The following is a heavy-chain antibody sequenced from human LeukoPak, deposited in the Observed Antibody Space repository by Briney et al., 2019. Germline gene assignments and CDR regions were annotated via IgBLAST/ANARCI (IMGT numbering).Heavy chain of an antibody. CDR2: INHSGST. CDR3: ARGRLWYDFLMDV. D-gene: IGHD3-3*01. J-gene: IGHJ6*03. V-gene: IGHV4-34*01. Sequence: PSETLSLTCAVYGGSFSGYYWSWIRQPPGKGLEWIGEINHSGSTNYNPSLKSRVTISVDTSKNQFSLKLSSVTAADTAVYYCARGRLWYDFLMDVWGKGTTVTVSS. CDR1: GGSFSGYY.